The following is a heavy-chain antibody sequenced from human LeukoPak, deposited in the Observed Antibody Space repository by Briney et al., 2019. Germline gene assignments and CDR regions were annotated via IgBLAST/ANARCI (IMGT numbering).Heavy chain of an antibody. J-gene: IGHJ4*02. D-gene: IGHD3-10*01. CDR2: IKEDGSVK. V-gene: IGHV3-7*02. CDR1: GFTFSRYW. Sequence: GGSLRLSCAASGFTFSRYWMSWVRQAPGKGLEWVASIKEDGSVKYYVGSVKGRFTIPRDNAKNSLYLQMNSLRAEDTAVYHCATVRGGNTRDFDYWGQGTLVTVSS. CDR3: ATVRGGNTRDFDY.